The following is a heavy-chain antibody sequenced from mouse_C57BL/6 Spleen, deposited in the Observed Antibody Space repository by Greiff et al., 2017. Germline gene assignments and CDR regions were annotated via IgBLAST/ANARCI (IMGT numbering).Heavy chain of an antibody. CDR2: ISSGSSTI. CDR3: ARLGLKWYFDV. CDR1: GFTFSDYG. Sequence: EVKLMESGGGLVQPGGSLKLSCAASGFTFSDYGMPWVRQAPGKGLEWVAYISSGSSTIYYADTVKGRFTISRDNAKNTLFLQMTSLRSEDTAMYYCARLGLKWYFDVWGTGTTVTVSS. D-gene: IGHD4-1*01. V-gene: IGHV5-17*01. J-gene: IGHJ1*03.